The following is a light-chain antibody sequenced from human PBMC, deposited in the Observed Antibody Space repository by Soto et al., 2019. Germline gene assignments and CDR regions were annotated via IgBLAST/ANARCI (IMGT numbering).Light chain of an antibody. CDR3: QQYNNWPPWT. CDR1: QSVDNY. J-gene: IGKJ1*01. Sequence: EIVLTQSPATLSLSPGERATLSCRASQSVDNYLDWYQQKPGQAPRLLIYESSNRATGIPARFSGTRSGTEFTLAISRLQSEDFAVYYCQQYNNWPPWTFGQGTKVDIK. CDR2: ESS. V-gene: IGKV3D-15*01.